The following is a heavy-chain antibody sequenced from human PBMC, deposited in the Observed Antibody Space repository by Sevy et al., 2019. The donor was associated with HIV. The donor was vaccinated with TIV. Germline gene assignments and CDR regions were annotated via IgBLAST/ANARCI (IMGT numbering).Heavy chain of an antibody. V-gene: IGHV3-21*01. CDR1: GFTFNSHT. J-gene: IGHJ3*02. CDR2: ISSSSSYI. CDR3: ARVKDYGDYGAFDI. D-gene: IGHD4-17*01. Sequence: GGSLRLSCAGSGFTFNSHTMNWVRQAPGKGLEWVSSISSSSSYIYYCDSVKGRFTISRDNAKSSLFLQMNSLRAEDTAIYFCARVKDYGDYGAFDIWGQGTMVTVSS.